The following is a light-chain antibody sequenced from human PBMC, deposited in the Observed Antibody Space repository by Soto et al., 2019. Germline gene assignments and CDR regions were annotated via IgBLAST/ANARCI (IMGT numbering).Light chain of an antibody. CDR2: AAS. CDR1: QGISSY. J-gene: IGKJ5*01. V-gene: IGKV1-8*01. CDR3: QRYGSSPLIT. Sequence: AIRMTQSPSSFSASTGDRVTITCRASQGISSYLAWYQQKPGKAPKLLIYAASTLQSGVPSRFSGSGSGTDFTLTISSLQPEDFAVYFCQRYGSSPLITFGQGTRLEIK.